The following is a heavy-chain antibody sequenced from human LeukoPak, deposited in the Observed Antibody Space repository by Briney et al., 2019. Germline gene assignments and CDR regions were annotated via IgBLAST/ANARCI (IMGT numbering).Heavy chain of an antibody. CDR1: GFIFSSYA. Sequence: PGGSLRLSCAASGFIFSSYAMSWVPQAPGKGLEWVSTISGSGGSTYYADSVKGRFTISRDNSKNTVYLQMNSLRAEDTAVYYCAKDRPCINDVCHGDFDYWGQGTLVTVSS. CDR3: AKDRPCINDVCHGDFDY. J-gene: IGHJ4*02. V-gene: IGHV3-23*01. CDR2: ISGSGGST. D-gene: IGHD2-8*01.